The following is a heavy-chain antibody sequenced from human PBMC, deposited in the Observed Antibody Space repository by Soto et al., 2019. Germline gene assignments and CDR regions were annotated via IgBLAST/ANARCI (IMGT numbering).Heavy chain of an antibody. V-gene: IGHV3-11*01. J-gene: IGHJ4*02. CDR1: GFTFGDYY. CDR3: ARAAAARPADWY. CDR2: ISSSGSST. D-gene: IGHD6-6*01. Sequence: QVQLVESGGGLVKPGGSLRLSCAASGFTFGDYYMSWIRQAPGKGLEWVSYISSSGSSTYYVDSVRGRFTISRDNAKNSLYLQMDSLGAEDTAVYYCARAAAARPADWYCGQGPLVTVSS.